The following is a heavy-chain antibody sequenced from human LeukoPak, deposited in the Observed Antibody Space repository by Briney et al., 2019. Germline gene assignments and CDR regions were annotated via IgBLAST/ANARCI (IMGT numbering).Heavy chain of an antibody. CDR1: GDSISSGSYY. Sequence: SETLSLTCTVSGDSISSGSYYWSWIRQPAGKGLEWIGRIYTTGSTNYNPSLKSRVTISVDTSKNQFSLKLSSVTAADTAVYYCARDWGVTARPGYMDVWGKGTTVTVSS. J-gene: IGHJ6*03. D-gene: IGHD6-6*01. CDR3: ARDWGVTARPGYMDV. CDR2: IYTTGST. V-gene: IGHV4-61*02.